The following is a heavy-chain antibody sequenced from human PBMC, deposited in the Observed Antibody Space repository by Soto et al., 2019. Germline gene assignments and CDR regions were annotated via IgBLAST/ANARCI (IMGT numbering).Heavy chain of an antibody. J-gene: IGHJ3*02. CDR3: ARAGVLSGDAFDI. CDR2: IYYSGST. D-gene: IGHD3-9*01. V-gene: IGHV4-30-4*08. CDR1: GGSVSSGSYY. Sequence: QVQLQESGPGLVKPSETLSLTCTVSGGSVSSGSYYWSWIRQPPGKGLEWIGYIYYSGSTYYNPSLKSRVTISVDTSKNQFSLKLSSVTAADTAVYYCARAGVLSGDAFDIWGQGTMVTVSS.